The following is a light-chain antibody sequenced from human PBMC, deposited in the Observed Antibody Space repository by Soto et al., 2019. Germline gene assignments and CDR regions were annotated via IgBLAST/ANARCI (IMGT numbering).Light chain of an antibody. CDR2: DVS. CDR1: SSDVGGYNY. V-gene: IGLV2-11*01. CDR3: CSYAGSYTFDV. Sequence: LTQPRSVSGSPGQSVTISCTGTSSDVGGYNYVSWYQQHPGKAPKLMIYDVSKRPSGVPDRFSGSKSGNTASLTISGLQAEDEADYYCCSYAGSYTFDVFGTGTKGTVL. J-gene: IGLJ1*01.